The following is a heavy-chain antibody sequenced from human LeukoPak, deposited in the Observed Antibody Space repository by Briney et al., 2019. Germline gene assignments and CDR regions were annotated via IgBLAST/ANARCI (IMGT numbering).Heavy chain of an antibody. CDR1: GGSISSYY. CDR3: ASPTGLSYYYGSGSYYSAAFDY. V-gene: IGHV4-59*01. Sequence: PSETLSLTCTVSGGSISSYYWSWIRQPPGKGLEWIGYIYYSGSTNYNPSLNSRVTISVDTSKNQFSLKLSSVTAADTAVYYCASPTGLSYYYGSGSYYSAAFDYWGQGTLVTVSS. CDR2: IYYSGST. J-gene: IGHJ4*02. D-gene: IGHD3-10*01.